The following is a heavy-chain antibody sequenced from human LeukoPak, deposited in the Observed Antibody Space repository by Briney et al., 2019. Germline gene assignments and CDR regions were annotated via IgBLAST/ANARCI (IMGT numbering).Heavy chain of an antibody. CDR2: IKQDGSEK. V-gene: IGHV3-7*01. D-gene: IGHD2-2*01. Sequence: GGSLRLSCAASGFTFSTYAMSWVRQAPGKGLEWVANIKQDGSEKYYVDSVKGRFTISRDNAKNSLYLQMNSLRAEDTAVYYCARAPPQYQLLDYWGQGTLVTVSS. J-gene: IGHJ4*02. CDR3: ARAPPQYQLLDY. CDR1: GFTFSTYA.